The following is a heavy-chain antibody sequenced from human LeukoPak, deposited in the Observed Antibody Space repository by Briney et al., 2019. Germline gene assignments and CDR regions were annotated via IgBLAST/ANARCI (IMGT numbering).Heavy chain of an antibody. Sequence: SETLSLTCNVSGVSISSDYWSWIRQPPGKGLEWIGHIYYSGSTNYNPSLKSRVTISVDASKNHSYLKVSSVYAADTGVYYWARGGSSSWYVKDYYYYYYMDVWGKGTTVTVSS. V-gene: IGHV4-59*01. CDR1: GVSISSDY. CDR3: ARGGSSSWYVKDYYYYYYMDV. J-gene: IGHJ6*03. CDR2: IYYSGST. D-gene: IGHD6-13*01.